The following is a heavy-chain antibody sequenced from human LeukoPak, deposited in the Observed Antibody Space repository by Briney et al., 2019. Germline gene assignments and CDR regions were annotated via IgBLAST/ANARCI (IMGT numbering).Heavy chain of an antibody. V-gene: IGHV4-34*01. CDR2: INHSGST. D-gene: IGHD3-3*01. CDR1: GGSFSGYY. Sequence: PSETLSLTCAVYGGSFSGYYWSWIRQPPGKGLEWIGEINHSGSTNHNPSLKSRVTISVDTSKNQFSLKLSSVTAADTAVYYCARGLRFLEWLRRGYFDYWGQGTLVTVSS. J-gene: IGHJ4*02. CDR3: ARGLRFLEWLRRGYFDY.